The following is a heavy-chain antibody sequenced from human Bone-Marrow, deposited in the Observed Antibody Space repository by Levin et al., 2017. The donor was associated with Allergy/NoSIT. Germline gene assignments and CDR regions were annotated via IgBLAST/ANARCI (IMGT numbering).Heavy chain of an antibody. CDR2: IWYDGSNK. D-gene: IGHD2-15*01. Sequence: PGGSLRLSCAASGFTFSSYGMHWVRQAPGKGLEWVAVIWYDGSNKYYADSVKGRFTISRDNSKNTLYLQMNSLRAEDTAVYYCARVGHKRSGGSCYSGYYYYYGMDVWGQGTTVTVSS. CDR3: ARVGHKRSGGSCYSGYYYYYGMDV. J-gene: IGHJ6*02. CDR1: GFTFSSYG. V-gene: IGHV3-33*01.